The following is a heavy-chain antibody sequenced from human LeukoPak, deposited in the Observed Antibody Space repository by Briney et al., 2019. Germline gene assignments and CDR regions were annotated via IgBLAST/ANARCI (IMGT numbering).Heavy chain of an antibody. CDR2: INHSGST. D-gene: IGHD1-26*01. Sequence: SETLSLTCAVYGGSFRGYYRSWIRQPPGKGLEWIGEINHSGSTNYNPSLKSRVTISVDTSKNQFSLKLSSVTAADTAVYYCARATRGAAPNAFDIWGQGTMVTVSS. J-gene: IGHJ3*02. V-gene: IGHV4-34*01. CDR3: ARATRGAAPNAFDI. CDR1: GGSFRGYY.